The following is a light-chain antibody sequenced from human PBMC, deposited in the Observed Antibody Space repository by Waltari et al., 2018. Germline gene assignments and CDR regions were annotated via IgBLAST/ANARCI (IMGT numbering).Light chain of an antibody. Sequence: QSVLTQPPSASGTPGQRLTISCSGRTFNIGSNLVNWYQHLPGTAPKLLICFADQRPSGVPDRFSGSKSGTSSSLVIRGLQSDDEGIYYCAAWDDRLNGYVFGPGTKVTVL. V-gene: IGLV1-44*01. J-gene: IGLJ1*01. CDR3: AAWDDRLNGYV. CDR2: FAD. CDR1: TFNIGSNL.